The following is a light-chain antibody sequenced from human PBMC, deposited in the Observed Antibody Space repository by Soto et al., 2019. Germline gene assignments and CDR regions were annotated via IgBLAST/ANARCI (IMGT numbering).Light chain of an antibody. J-gene: IGLJ1*01. V-gene: IGLV1-40*01. CDR2: GNN. Sequence: QSVLTQPPSVYGAQGQRVTISCIGSNSNFGAGYDVHWYKQLPGAAPKLVIHGNNNRPSGVPDRFSGSKSGTSASLAITGLQADYEADYFCQSYDTGLSALVFGTGTKLTAL. CDR3: QSYDTGLSALV. CDR1: NSNFGAGYD.